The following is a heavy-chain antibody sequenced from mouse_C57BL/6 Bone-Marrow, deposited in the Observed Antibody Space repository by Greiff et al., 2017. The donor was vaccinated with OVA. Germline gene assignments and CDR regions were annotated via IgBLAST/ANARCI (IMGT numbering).Heavy chain of an antibody. Sequence: LVESGAELARPGASVKMSCKASGYTFTSYTMHWVKQRPGQGLEWIGYINPSSGYTKYNQKFKDKATLTADKSSSTAYMQLSSLTSEDCAVYYCARPGSSPPDYWGQGTSVTFSS. CDR2: INPSSGYT. V-gene: IGHV1-4*01. J-gene: IGHJ4*01. CDR3: ARPGSSPPDY. CDR1: GYTFTSYT. D-gene: IGHD1-1*01.